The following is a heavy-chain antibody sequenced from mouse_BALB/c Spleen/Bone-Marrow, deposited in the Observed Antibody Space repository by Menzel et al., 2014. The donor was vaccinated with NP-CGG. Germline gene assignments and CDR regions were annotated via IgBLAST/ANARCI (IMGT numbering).Heavy chain of an antibody. J-gene: IGHJ3*01. Sequence: EVQLQQSGAELVKPGASVKLSCTASGFNIKDTYMHWVKQRPEQGLEWIGRIDPANGNTKYDPKFQGKATITADTSSNTAYLQLSSLTSEDTAVYYCASYYHGSSGFAYWGRGTLVTVSA. CDR2: IDPANGNT. D-gene: IGHD1-1*01. CDR1: GFNIKDTY. V-gene: IGHV14-3*02. CDR3: ASYYHGSSGFAY.